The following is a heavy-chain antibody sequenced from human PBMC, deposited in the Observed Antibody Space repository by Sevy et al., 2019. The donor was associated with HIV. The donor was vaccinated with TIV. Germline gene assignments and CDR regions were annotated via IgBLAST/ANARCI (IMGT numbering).Heavy chain of an antibody. V-gene: IGHV3-33*01. CDR3: ARDKLLPFTVTMVRGALSYYFDS. D-gene: IGHD3-10*01. J-gene: IGHJ4*02. CDR2: IWYDESSK. Sequence: GGSLRLSCAASGFTFSSYGMHWVRQAPGKGLEWVAVIWYDESSKYYADSVKGRFTVSRDNSKNTLYLQMNSLRAEDTAVYYCARDKLLPFTVTMVRGALSYYFDSWGQGTLVTVSS. CDR1: GFTFSSYG.